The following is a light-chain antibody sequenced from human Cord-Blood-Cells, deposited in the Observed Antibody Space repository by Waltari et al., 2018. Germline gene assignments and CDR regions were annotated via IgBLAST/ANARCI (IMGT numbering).Light chain of an antibody. V-gene: IGLV2-14*03. CDR2: DVR. J-gene: IGLJ3*02. CDR1: SSHVRGYSY. Sequence: QSALTQPASVSGSPGQSITISCTGTSSHVRGYSYVSRYQQHPGKAPKPMMYDVRNRPSGVSNRFYGSKAGNTASLTISGLQAEDEADYACSSYTSSRVFGGGTTLTVL. CDR3: SSYTSSRV.